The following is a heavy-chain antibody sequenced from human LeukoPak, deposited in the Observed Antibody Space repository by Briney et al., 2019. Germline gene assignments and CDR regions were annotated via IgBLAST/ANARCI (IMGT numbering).Heavy chain of an antibody. CDR2: ISGSGGST. CDR1: GFTFSSYA. Sequence: GSLRLSCAASGFTFSSYAMSWVRQAPGKGLEWVSVISGSGGSTYYTGSVKGRFTISRDNSKNTLYLQMNSLRAEDTAVYYCAKRVAYDYGMDVWGKGTTVTVSS. CDR3: AKRVAYDYGMDV. J-gene: IGHJ6*04. V-gene: IGHV3-23*01.